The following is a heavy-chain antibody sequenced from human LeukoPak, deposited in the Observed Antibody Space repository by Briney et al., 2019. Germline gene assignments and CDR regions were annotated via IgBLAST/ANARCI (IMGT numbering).Heavy chain of an antibody. CDR1: GYTFTDYY. CDR3: ARDPSPYCSSTSCLTPGAFDI. V-gene: IGHV1-2*02. CDR2: VNPNSGDT. D-gene: IGHD2-2*01. J-gene: IGHJ3*02. Sequence: GASVKVSCKASGYTFTDYYIHWVRQAPGQGLEWMGWVNPNSGDTYYAQKFQGRVTMTRDTSTSTVYMELSSLRSEDTAVYYCARDPSPYCSSTSCLTPGAFDIWGQGTMVTVSS.